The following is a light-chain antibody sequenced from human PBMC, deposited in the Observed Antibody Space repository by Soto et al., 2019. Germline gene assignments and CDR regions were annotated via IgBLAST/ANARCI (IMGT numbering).Light chain of an antibody. J-gene: IGKJ4*01. V-gene: IGKV3-15*01. Sequence: ETVMTQSPATLSVSPGERATHSCRASQSVSSNLAWYQQKPGQAPRLLIYGASTRATGIPARFSGSGSGTEFTLTISSLQSEDLAVYSCQQYNSWPLTFGGGTKVEIK. CDR3: QQYNSWPLT. CDR2: GAS. CDR1: QSVSSN.